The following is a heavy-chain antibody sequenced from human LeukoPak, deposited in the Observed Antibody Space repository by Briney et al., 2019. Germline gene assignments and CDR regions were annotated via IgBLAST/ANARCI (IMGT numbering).Heavy chain of an antibody. V-gene: IGHV3-48*04. CDR3: ARDRGYTRTNTGGYPVFDL. CDR1: GSTFSSYS. J-gene: IGHJ4*02. D-gene: IGHD2-8*02. Sequence: GGSLRLSCAASGSTFSSYSMNWVRQAPGKGLEWVSYISSSSSTIYYADSVKGRFTISRDNAKNSLYLQMNSLRAEDTAVYYCARDRGYTRTNTGGYPVFDLWGQGTLVTVSS. CDR2: ISSSSSTI.